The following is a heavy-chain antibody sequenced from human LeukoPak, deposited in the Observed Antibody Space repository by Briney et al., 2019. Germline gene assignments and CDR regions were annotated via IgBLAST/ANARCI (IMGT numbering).Heavy chain of an antibody. J-gene: IGHJ6*02. Sequence: GASVKVSCKASGYTFTSYGSSWVRQAPGQGLEWMGWISAYNGNTNYAQKLQGRVTMTTDTSTSTAYMELRSLRSDDTAVYYCARELTGDQPYGDYPIYYYYGMDVWGQGTTVTVSS. CDR3: ARELTGDQPYGDYPIYYYYGMDV. V-gene: IGHV1-18*01. D-gene: IGHD4-17*01. CDR2: ISAYNGNT. CDR1: GYTFTSYG.